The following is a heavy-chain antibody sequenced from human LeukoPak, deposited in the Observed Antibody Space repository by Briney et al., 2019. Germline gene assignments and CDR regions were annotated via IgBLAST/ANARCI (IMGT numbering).Heavy chain of an antibody. CDR1: GYTFTSYY. Sequence: ASVKVSCKASGYTFTSYYMHWVRQAPGQGLEWMGIINPSGGSTSYAQKFQGRVTMTRNTSISTAYMELSSLRSEDTAVYYCARVSGRGSGWYEFLNYYYYGMDVWGQGTTVTVSS. CDR3: ARVSGRGSGWYEFLNYYYYGMDV. V-gene: IGHV1-46*01. CDR2: INPSGGST. J-gene: IGHJ6*02. D-gene: IGHD6-19*01.